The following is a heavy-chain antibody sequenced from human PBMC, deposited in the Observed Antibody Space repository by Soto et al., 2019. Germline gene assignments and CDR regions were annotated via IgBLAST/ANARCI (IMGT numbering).Heavy chain of an antibody. Sequence: ASVKVSCKASGGTFSSYAISWVRQAPGQGLEWMGGIIPIFGTANYAQKFQGRVTITADESTSTAYMELSSLRSEDTAVYYCAGGYDFWSGYPYYYYGMDVWGQGTTVTVSS. V-gene: IGHV1-69*13. CDR3: AGGYDFWSGYPYYYYGMDV. CDR1: GGTFSSYA. D-gene: IGHD3-3*01. J-gene: IGHJ6*02. CDR2: IIPIFGTA.